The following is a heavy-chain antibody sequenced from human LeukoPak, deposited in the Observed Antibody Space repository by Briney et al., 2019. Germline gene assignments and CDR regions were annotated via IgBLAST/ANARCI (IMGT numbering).Heavy chain of an antibody. J-gene: IGHJ5*02. CDR3: ARDPSGSSLSGMGTWFDP. D-gene: IGHD3-10*01. CDR1: GFTFSSYE. V-gene: IGHV3-30*04. CDR2: ISYDGSNK. Sequence: GGSLRLSCAASGFTFSSYEMNWVRQAPGKGLEWVAVISYDGSNKYYADSVKGRFTISRDNSKNTLYLQMNSLRAEDTAVYYCARDPSGSSLSGMGTWFDPWGQGTLVTVSS.